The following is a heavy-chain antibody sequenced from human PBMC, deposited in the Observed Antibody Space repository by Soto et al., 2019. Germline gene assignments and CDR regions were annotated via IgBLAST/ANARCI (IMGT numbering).Heavy chain of an antibody. Sequence: GGTLRLSCAASAFTFSAYSMNWVRQAPGKGLEWVSSISSSNSYIYYADSVKGRFTISRDNAKNSLYLQMNSLIAEDTAVYYCARAGNGYNLDAFDMWGQGTMVTVSS. CDR2: ISSSNSYI. CDR3: ARAGNGYNLDAFDM. CDR1: AFTFSAYS. D-gene: IGHD5-12*01. V-gene: IGHV3-21*01. J-gene: IGHJ3*02.